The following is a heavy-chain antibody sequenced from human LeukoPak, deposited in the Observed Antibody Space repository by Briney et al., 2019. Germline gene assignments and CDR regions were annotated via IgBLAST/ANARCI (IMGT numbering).Heavy chain of an antibody. J-gene: IGHJ4*02. V-gene: IGHV3-48*01. D-gene: IGHD3-9*01. Sequence: GGSLRLSCAASGFTFSSYSMNWVRQAPGKGLEWVSYISHSSSTIYYGDSVKGRFTVSRDNAKNSLYLQMDSLRAEDTAVYYCARDFSYFRIHFDYWGQGTLVTVSS. CDR2: ISHSSSTI. CDR1: GFTFSSYS. CDR3: ARDFSYFRIHFDY.